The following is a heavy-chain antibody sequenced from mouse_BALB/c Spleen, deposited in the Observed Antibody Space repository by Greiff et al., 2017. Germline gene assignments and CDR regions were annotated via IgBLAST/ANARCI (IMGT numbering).Heavy chain of an antibody. CDR1: GFTFSDYG. D-gene: IGHD2-3*01. Sequence: EVKVVESGGGLVQPGGSRKLSCAASGFTFSDYGMAWVRQAPGKGPEWVAFISNLAYSIYYADTVTGRFTISRENAKNTLYLEMSSLRSEDTAMYYCARGRDGYYGAMDYWGQGTSVTVSS. CDR2: ISNLAYSI. CDR3: ARGRDGYYGAMDY. V-gene: IGHV5-15*02. J-gene: IGHJ4*01.